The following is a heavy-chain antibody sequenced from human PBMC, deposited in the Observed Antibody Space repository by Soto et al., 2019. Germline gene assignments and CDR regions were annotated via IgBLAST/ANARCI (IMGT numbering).Heavy chain of an antibody. V-gene: IGHV1-18*01. Sequence: ASVKVSCKASGYTFTSYGISWVRQAPGQGLEWMGWISAYNGNTNYAQKLQGRVTMTTDTSTSAAYMELRSLRSDDTAVYYCARDREIVVVEDAFDIWGQGTMVT. CDR2: ISAYNGNT. J-gene: IGHJ3*02. CDR3: ARDREIVVVEDAFDI. CDR1: GYTFTSYG. D-gene: IGHD3-22*01.